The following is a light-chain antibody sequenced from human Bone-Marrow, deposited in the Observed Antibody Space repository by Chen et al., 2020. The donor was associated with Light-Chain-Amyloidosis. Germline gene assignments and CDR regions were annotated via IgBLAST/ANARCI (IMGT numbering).Light chain of an antibody. CDR3: SSYTITNTLV. CDR1: SSDVGGDNH. J-gene: IGLJ1*01. Sequence: QSALTQPASVSGSPGQSITISCTGTSSDVGGDNHVSWYQQHPDTAPKLMIYEVTNRPSWVPDRFSGSKSDNTASLTISGLQTEDEADYVCSSYTITNTLVFGSGTRVTVL. V-gene: IGLV2-14*01. CDR2: EVT.